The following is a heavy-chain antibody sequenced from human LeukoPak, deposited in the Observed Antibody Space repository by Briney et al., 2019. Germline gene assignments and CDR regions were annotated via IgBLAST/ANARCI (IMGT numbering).Heavy chain of an antibody. J-gene: IGHJ4*02. CDR2: IHPSGIF. V-gene: IGHV4-34*01. D-gene: IGHD5-24*01. CDR1: GGSCDDYD. CDR3: ARGRDRSKAGDH. Sequence: SETLSLTCAVYGGSCDDYDCSGLRQPPGKGLEWIGEIHPSGIFYYNSSLLSRVTISIDTSKSQFSLRLTSVTAADTAFYYCARGRDRSKAGDHWGQGSLVTVSS.